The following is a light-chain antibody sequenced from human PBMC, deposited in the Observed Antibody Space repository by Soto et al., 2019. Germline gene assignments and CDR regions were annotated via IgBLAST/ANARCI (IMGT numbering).Light chain of an antibody. V-gene: IGKV1-39*01. Sequence: DIQMTQSPSSLSASVGDRVTITCRASQSITTYLHWYQQKPGKAPNLLIYAASNLQSGVPSRFSGRGSGTDFTLTISSLQPEDFATYYCQQANSFPITFGQGTRLEIK. CDR2: AAS. CDR1: QSITTY. CDR3: QQANSFPIT. J-gene: IGKJ5*01.